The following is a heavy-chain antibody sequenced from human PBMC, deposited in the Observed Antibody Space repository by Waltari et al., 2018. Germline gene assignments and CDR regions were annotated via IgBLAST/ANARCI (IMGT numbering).Heavy chain of an antibody. Sequence: EVQLLESGGGLVQPGGSLRLTCAASGFTFSSYAMSWVRQAPGKGREWVSAISGVGGSTYYADSVKGRFTISSDNAKNTLYLQMNSLRAEGTAVYYCAKESDYDFWRGNAFDIWGQGTMVTVSS. CDR1: GFTFSSYA. CDR2: ISGVGGST. D-gene: IGHD3-3*01. CDR3: AKESDYDFWRGNAFDI. V-gene: IGHV3-23*01. J-gene: IGHJ3*02.